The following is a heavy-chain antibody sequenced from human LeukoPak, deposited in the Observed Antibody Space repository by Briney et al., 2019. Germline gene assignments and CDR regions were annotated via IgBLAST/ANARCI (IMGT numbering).Heavy chain of an antibody. V-gene: IGHV3-23*01. J-gene: IGHJ4*02. Sequence: GGSLRLSCAFSGITLSNYGMRWVRHAPGKGLEWVSGINGSCGNTYYADSVKGWFTISRDNSKNTLYLQMNRLRAEDTAVYFCAKRGVVIRVILVGFHKEAYYFDSWGEGALVTVPS. D-gene: IGHD3-22*01. CDR3: AKRGVVIRVILVGFHKEAYYFDS. CDR2: INGSCGNT. CDR1: GITLSNYG.